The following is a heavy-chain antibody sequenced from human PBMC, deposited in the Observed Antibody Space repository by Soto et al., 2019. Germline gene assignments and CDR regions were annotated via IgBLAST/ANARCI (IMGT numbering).Heavy chain of an antibody. CDR1: GGTFSTFG. D-gene: IGHD3-16*01. V-gene: IGHV1-69*13. J-gene: IGHJ4*02. Sequence: SVKVTCKTSGGTFSTFGISWVRQAPGQGLEWMGGIIPFFGTAEYSQKFEDRITITADESTNTVYMDLRSLTSEDTAIYYCARTAPMDAGDKYYYDFWGQGALFTVS. CDR2: IIPFFGTA. CDR3: ARTAPMDAGDKYYYDF.